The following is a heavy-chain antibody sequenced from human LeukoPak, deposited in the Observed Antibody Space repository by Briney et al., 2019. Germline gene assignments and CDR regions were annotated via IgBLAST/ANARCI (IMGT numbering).Heavy chain of an antibody. D-gene: IGHD2-8*01. CDR1: GFTFSSYS. V-gene: IGHV3-21*01. J-gene: IGHJ4*02. CDR3: ASRDCTDGVCEFGY. Sequence: PGGSLRLSCAASGFTFSSYSMNWVRQTPGKGLEWVSSISRGSSAIYYADSVKGRFTISRDNAKNSLYLQMNSLRAEDTAVYYCASRDCTDGVCEFGYWGQGALVTVSS. CDR2: ISRGSSAI.